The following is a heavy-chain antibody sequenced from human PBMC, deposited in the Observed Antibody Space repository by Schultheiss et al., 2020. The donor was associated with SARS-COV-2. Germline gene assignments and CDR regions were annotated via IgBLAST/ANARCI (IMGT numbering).Heavy chain of an antibody. J-gene: IGHJ4*02. V-gene: IGHV1-18*01. Sequence: ASVKVSCKASGYTFTSYGISWVRQAPGQGLEWMGWISAYNGNTKYAQKLQGRVTMTTDTSTTTAYMELRSLRSDDTAVYYCARDALGLDNFDYWGQGTLVTVSS. CDR3: ARDALGLDNFDY. CDR2: ISAYNGNT. CDR1: GYTFTSYG. D-gene: IGHD2-2*03.